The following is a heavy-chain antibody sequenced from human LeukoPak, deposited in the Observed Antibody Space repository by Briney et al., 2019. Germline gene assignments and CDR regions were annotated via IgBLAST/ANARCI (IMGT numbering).Heavy chain of an antibody. Sequence: SETLSLTCTVSGDSISSYYCSWIRQPPGKGLEWIGYIYYSGSTYYNPSLKSRVTISVHTSKNQFSLKLSSVTAADTAVYYCARLSGYDWESFYDCWGQRALVSDCS. CDR1: GDSISSYY. V-gene: IGHV4-59*01. J-gene: IGHJ4*02. D-gene: IGHD5-12*01. CDR3: ARLSGYDWESFYDC. CDR2: IYYSGST.